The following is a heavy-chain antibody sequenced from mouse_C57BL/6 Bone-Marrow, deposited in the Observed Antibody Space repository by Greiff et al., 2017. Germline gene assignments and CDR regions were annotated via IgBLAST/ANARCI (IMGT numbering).Heavy chain of an antibody. CDR1: GFTFSSYA. CDR2: ISDGGSYT. D-gene: IGHD2-14*01. CDR3: ARGRYIWYFDV. V-gene: IGHV5-4*03. J-gene: IGHJ1*03. Sequence: EVMLVESGGGLVKPGGSLKLSCAASGFTFSSYAMSWVRQTPEKRLEWVATISDGGSYTYYPDNVKGRFTISRDNAKNNLYLQMSHLKSEDTAMDYCARGRYIWYFDVWGTGTTVTVSS.